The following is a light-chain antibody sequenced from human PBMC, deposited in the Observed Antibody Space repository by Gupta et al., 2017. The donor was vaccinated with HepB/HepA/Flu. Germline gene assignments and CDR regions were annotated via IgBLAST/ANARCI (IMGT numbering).Light chain of an antibody. CDR1: QNIRIS. J-gene: IGKJ2*04. V-gene: IGKV1-39*01. CDR2: SAS. Sequence: DIRMTQSPSSLSASVGDTVYITCRASQNIRISLNWYQQKPGKAPKLLMYSASSLQSGVSSTFSGSGSGTDFTLTINDLQPEDFATYYCQQYNTAPGSFGRGTKVEIK. CDR3: QQYNTAPGS.